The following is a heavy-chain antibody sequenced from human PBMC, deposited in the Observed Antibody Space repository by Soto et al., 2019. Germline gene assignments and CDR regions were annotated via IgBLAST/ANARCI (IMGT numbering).Heavy chain of an antibody. CDR2: IFSNDEK. D-gene: IGHD6-13*01. J-gene: IGHJ5*02. V-gene: IGHV2-26*01. CDR1: GFSLSNAGLG. Sequence: QVTVKESGPVLVKPTETLTLTCTVSGFSLSNAGLGVSWIRQPPGKALEWLAHIFSNDEKSYSPSLKSRLTISKDTSKSQVVLTMTNMDPVDTATYYCAATYSTSWYWFDTWGQGTLFTVSS. CDR3: AATYSTSWYWFDT.